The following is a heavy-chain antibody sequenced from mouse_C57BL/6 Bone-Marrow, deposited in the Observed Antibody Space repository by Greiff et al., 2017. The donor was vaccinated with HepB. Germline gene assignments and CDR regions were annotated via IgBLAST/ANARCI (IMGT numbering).Heavy chain of an antibody. CDR3: ASQLGRGYFDV. Sequence: VKLEESGGGLVQPGGSLKLSCAASGFTFSDYYMYWVRQTPEKRLEWVAYISNGGGSTYYPDTVKGRFTISRDNAKNTLYLQMSRLKSEDTAVYYCASQLGRGYFDVWGTGTTVTVSS. D-gene: IGHD4-1*01. CDR1: GFTFSDYY. J-gene: IGHJ1*03. CDR2: ISNGGGST. V-gene: IGHV5-12*01.